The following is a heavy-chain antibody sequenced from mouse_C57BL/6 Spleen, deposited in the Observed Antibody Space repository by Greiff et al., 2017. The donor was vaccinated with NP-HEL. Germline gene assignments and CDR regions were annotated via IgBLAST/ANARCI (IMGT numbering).Heavy chain of an antibody. D-gene: IGHD1-1*01. CDR2: ISSGCSTI. J-gene: IGHJ4*01. CDR3: ARWALYYYYGNAMDY. CDR1: GFTFSDYG. Sequence: EVKLVESGGGLVKPGGSLKLSCAASGFTFSDYGMHWVRQAPEKGLEWVAYISSGCSTIYYADTVKGRFTISRDNAKNTLCLQMTSLRSEDKAMYYCARWALYYYYGNAMDYWGQGTSVTVSS. V-gene: IGHV5-17*01.